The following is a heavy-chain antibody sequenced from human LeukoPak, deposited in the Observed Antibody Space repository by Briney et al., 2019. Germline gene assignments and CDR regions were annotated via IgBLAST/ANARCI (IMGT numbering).Heavy chain of an antibody. CDR3: ARRAEGRWHYDY. D-gene: IGHD3-3*02. CDR1: GGSISSYY. CDR2: IYYSGST. Sequence: SETLSLTCTVSGGSISSYYWSWIRQPPGKGLEWIGYIYYSGSTNYNPSLKSRVTISVDTSKNQFSLKLSSVTAADTAVYYCARRAEGRWHYDYWGQGTLVTVSS. V-gene: IGHV4-59*01. J-gene: IGHJ4*02.